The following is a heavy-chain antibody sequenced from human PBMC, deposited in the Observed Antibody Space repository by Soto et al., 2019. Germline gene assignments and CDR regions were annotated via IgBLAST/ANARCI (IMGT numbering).Heavy chain of an antibody. Sequence: VQLVESGGSVIRPGGSLRLSCAASGFAFQNHGMAWVRQVPGKGLEWVAGISGSGVNAGYADSVKGRFTISRDNGDNSLYLEINNLGVDDTALYHCARKPHWQYWYFDLWGRGTLVTVSS. CDR3: ARKPHWQYWYFDL. V-gene: IGHV3-20*01. CDR2: ISGSGVNA. D-gene: IGHD1-1*01. J-gene: IGHJ2*01. CDR1: GFAFQNHG.